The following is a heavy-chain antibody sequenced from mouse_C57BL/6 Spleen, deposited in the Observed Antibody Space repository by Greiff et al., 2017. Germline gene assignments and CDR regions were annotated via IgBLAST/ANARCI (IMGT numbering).Heavy chain of an antibody. Sequence: VQLQQSGPELVKPGASVKIPCKASGYTFTDYSINWVKQSPGKGLEWIGDIYPGSGSTNYNEKFKGKATLTVDTSSSTAYMQLSSLTSEDTAVYYCARKRRGIYNYSLDYWGQGTTLTVSS. CDR2: IYPGSGST. CDR1: GYTFTDYS. V-gene: IGHV1-18*01. D-gene: IGHD1-1*01. CDR3: ARKRRGIYNYSLDY. J-gene: IGHJ2*01.